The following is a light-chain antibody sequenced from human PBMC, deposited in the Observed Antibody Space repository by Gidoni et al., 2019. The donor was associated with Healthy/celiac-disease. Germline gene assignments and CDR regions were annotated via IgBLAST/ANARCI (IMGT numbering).Light chain of an antibody. Sequence: EIVMTQSPATLSVSPGDRATLSCRASQSVSSNLAWYQQKPGQAPRLLIYGASTRATGIPARFSGSGSGTEFTLTISSLQSEDFAVYYCQQYNNWPPTFGQXTKVEIK. V-gene: IGKV3-15*01. J-gene: IGKJ1*01. CDR3: QQYNNWPPT. CDR2: GAS. CDR1: QSVSSN.